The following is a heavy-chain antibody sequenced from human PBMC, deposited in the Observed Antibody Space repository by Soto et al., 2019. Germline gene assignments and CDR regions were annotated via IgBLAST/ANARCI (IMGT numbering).Heavy chain of an antibody. J-gene: IGHJ5*02. CDR2: IYTSGST. CDR1: GGSISSYY. D-gene: IGHD3-22*01. CDR3: ARDFFDSSGYLYQGRFDP. Sequence: SETLSLTCTVSGGSISSYYWSWIRQPAGKGLEWIGRIYTSGSTNYNPSLKSRVTMSVDTSKNQFSLKLSSVTAADTAVYYCARDFFDSSGYLYQGRFDPWGQGTLVTVSS. V-gene: IGHV4-4*07.